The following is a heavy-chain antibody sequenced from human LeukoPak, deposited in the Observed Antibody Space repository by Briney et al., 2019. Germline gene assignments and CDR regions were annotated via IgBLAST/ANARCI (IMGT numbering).Heavy chain of an antibody. V-gene: IGHV3-7*01. D-gene: IGHD1-26*01. Sequence: GGSLRLPCVASGFTFSNYWMSWIRQAPGKGLEWVANIKQRGSEKYYVDSVKGRFTISRDNAKNSLYLQMNSLRAEDTAVYYCARDYGEQFLDYWGQGTLVTVSS. CDR1: GFTFSNYW. J-gene: IGHJ4*02. CDR3: ARDYGEQFLDY. CDR2: IKQRGSEK.